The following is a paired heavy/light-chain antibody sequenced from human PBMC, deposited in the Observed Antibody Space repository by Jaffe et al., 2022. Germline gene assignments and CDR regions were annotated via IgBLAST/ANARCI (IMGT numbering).Heavy chain of an antibody. J-gene: IGHJ3*02. Sequence: EVQLVESGGGLVQPGGSLGLSCAASEFTFSGYWMHWVRQAPGKGLVWVGCINTDGSNTFYADSVKGRFTISRDNAKNTLYLQMSSLRVDDTAIFFCARGETVSTHWIDDAFDIWGRGTVVTVSS. CDR1: EFTFSGYW. D-gene: IGHD4-17*01. CDR3: ARGETVSTHWIDDAFDI. V-gene: IGHV3-74*01. CDR2: INTDGSNT.
Light chain of an antibody. CDR3: KSRDNSGNQWV. J-gene: IGLJ3*02. V-gene: IGLV3-19*01. Sequence: SSELTQDPSVSVALGQTVRITCQGDSLRIYYASWYQQKPGQAPVLVIYGENNRPSGIPDRFSGSRSGNTASLTITGTQAADEADYHCKSRDNSGNQWVFGGGTKVTVL. CDR1: SLRIYY. CDR2: GEN.